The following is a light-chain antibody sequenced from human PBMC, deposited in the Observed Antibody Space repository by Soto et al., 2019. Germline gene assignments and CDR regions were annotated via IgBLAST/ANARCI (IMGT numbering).Light chain of an antibody. Sequence: QSALTQPPSASGSPGQSVTISCTGTSSDVGGYNYVSWYQQHPGKAPKLMIYEVTKRPSGVPDRFSGSKSGNTASLTVSGLQSDDGADYDFSSYGGSDKAIFGGGTKLTVL. CDR3: SSYGGSDKAI. V-gene: IGLV2-8*01. CDR2: EVT. CDR1: SSDVGGYNY. J-gene: IGLJ2*01.